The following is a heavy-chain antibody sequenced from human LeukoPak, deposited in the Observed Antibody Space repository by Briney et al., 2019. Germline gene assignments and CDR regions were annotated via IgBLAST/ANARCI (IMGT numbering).Heavy chain of an antibody. Sequence: SETLSLTCTVSGGSISSSSYYWGWIRQPPGKGLEWIGSIYYIGNTYYNPSLKSRVTISVDTSKNQFSLKLSSVTAADTAVYYCASSKAVADFDYWGQGTLVTVSS. D-gene: IGHD6-19*01. CDR3: ASSKAVADFDY. CDR2: IYYIGNT. J-gene: IGHJ4*02. CDR1: GGSISSSSYY. V-gene: IGHV4-39*07.